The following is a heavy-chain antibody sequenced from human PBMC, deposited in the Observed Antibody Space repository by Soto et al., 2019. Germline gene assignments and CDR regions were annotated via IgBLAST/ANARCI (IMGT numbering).Heavy chain of an antibody. Sequence: GASVKVSCKASGGTFSSYAISWVRQAPGQGLEWMGGIIPIFGTANYAQKFQGRVTITADESTSTAYMELSSLRSEDTAVYYCAREEYCSGGSCYSLHYFDYWGQGTLVTVSS. V-gene: IGHV1-69*13. CDR3: AREEYCSGGSCYSLHYFDY. D-gene: IGHD2-15*01. CDR2: IIPIFGTA. J-gene: IGHJ4*02. CDR1: GGTFSSYA.